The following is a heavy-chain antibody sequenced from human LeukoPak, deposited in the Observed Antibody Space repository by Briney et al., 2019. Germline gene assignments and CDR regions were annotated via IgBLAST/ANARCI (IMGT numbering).Heavy chain of an antibody. J-gene: IGHJ4*02. CDR2: INWNGGST. Sequence: GGSLRLSCAASGFTFEDHGMSWVRQVPGKGLEWVSGINWNGGSTGYADSVKGRFTISRDSAKNSLYLQMNSLRAEDTALYYCAAGDRNGWYFDYWGQGTLVTVSS. D-gene: IGHD6-19*01. CDR1: GFTFEDHG. V-gene: IGHV3-20*04. CDR3: AAGDRNGWYFDY.